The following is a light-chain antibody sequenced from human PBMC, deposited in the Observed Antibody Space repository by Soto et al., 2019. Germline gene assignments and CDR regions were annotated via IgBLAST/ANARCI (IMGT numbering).Light chain of an antibody. CDR3: QQSYSAPRT. V-gene: IGKV1-39*01. CDR1: QSISSY. J-gene: IGKJ1*01. CDR2: AAS. Sequence: DIQMTQSPSSLSASVGDRVTITCRASQSISSYLNWYQQKPGKAPKALIFAASNLESGVPSRFSGSGSGTDFSLTISSLQPEDFAIYFCQQSYSAPRTFGQGTKVEIK.